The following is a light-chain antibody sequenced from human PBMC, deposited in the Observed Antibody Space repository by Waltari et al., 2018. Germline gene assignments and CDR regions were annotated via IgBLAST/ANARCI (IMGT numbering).Light chain of an antibody. CDR2: DSS. V-gene: IGKV1-39*01. CDR3: QQSYSAPFT. Sequence: TCRESRGIDACFNLYQQQPGKAHKLLIYDSSTLQRGVSPRVSGTKIGTDFSLTISDLQPEDFATYFCQQSYSAPFTFGRGTRLE. J-gene: IGKJ5*01. CDR1: RGIDAC.